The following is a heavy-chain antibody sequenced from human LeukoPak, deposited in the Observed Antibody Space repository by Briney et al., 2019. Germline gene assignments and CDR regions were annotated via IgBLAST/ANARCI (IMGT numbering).Heavy chain of an antibody. V-gene: IGHV5-51*01. CDR2: IYPGDSDT. J-gene: IGHJ5*02. CDR1: GYSFTSYW. Sequence: PGESLKLSCKGSGYSFTSYWIGWVRQMPGKGLEGMGIIYPGDSDTIYSPYFQGQVTISADKSISTAYLQWSTLKASHPAMYYCARHGHYGDYAVDPWGQGTLVTVSS. D-gene: IGHD4-17*01. CDR3: ARHGHYGDYAVDP.